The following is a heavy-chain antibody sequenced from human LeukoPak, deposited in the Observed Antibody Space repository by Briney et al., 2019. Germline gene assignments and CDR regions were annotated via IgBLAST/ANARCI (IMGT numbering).Heavy chain of an antibody. J-gene: IGHJ4*02. Sequence: GGSLRLSCSASGFSFRSYAMHWVRQAAGKGLEYVSRISSDGGTTYYTDSVKGRFTISRDNSKNRLYLQMSGLRLEDTAVYYCVTGGYCTSTNCYTLLDYWGQGTLVTVSS. CDR2: ISSDGGTT. CDR1: GFSFRSYA. V-gene: IGHV3-64D*06. D-gene: IGHD2-2*02. CDR3: VTGGYCTSTNCYTLLDY.